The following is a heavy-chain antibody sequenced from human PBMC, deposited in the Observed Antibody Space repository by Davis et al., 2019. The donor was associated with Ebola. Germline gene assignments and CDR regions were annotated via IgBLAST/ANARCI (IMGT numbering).Heavy chain of an antibody. Sequence: PGGSLRLSCKGSGYSFTSYWISWVRQIPGKGLEWMGRIDPSDSHTIYSPSFEGHVTISIDKSISTAYLQWSSLKASDTAMYYCARLDYYDSRGYYKPFFYWGQGTLVTVSS. CDR3: ARLDYYDSRGYYKPFFY. J-gene: IGHJ4*02. CDR1: GYSFTSYW. CDR2: IDPSDSHT. V-gene: IGHV5-10-1*01. D-gene: IGHD3-22*01.